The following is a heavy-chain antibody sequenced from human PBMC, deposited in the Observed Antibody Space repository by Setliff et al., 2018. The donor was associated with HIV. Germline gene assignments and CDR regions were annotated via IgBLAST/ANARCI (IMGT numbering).Heavy chain of an antibody. CDR2: IQPGDSDT. CDR1: GYSFTDYW. V-gene: IGHV5-51*01. CDR3: ARGIAALTASFDY. J-gene: IGHJ4*02. Sequence: PGESLKISCKGSGYSFTDYWIGWVRQTPGKGLEWMGIIQPGDSDTRYSPSFQGQVTISADKSISTAYLQWSSLQTSDSGMYYCARGIAALTASFDYWGQGSLVTVSS. D-gene: IGHD2-21*02.